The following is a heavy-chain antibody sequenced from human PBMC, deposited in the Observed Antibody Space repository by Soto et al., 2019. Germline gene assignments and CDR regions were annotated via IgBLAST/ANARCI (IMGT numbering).Heavy chain of an antibody. D-gene: IGHD3-10*01. CDR3: ARGVRKWFGESLKFDY. Sequence: GASVKGSCKASGYTFTSYGISCVRQAPGQGLEWMGWISAYNGNTNYAQKLQGRVTMTTDTSTSTAYMELRSLRSDDTAVYYCARGVRKWFGESLKFDYWGQGTLVTVSS. CDR1: GYTFTSYG. J-gene: IGHJ4*02. V-gene: IGHV1-18*04. CDR2: ISAYNGNT.